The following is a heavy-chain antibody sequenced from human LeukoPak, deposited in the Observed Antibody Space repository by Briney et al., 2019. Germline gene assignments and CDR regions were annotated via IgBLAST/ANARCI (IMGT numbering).Heavy chain of an antibody. D-gene: IGHD6-13*01. Sequence: SETLSLTCTVSGYSISSGYYWGWIRQPPGKGLEWIGSIYHSGSTYYNPSLKSRVTISVDTSKKQFSLKLRSVTAADTAVYYCASASGFASSWRKRSFDYWGPGALVTVSS. CDR3: ASASGFASSWRKRSFDY. V-gene: IGHV4-38-2*02. J-gene: IGHJ4*02. CDR1: GYSISSGYY. CDR2: IYHSGST.